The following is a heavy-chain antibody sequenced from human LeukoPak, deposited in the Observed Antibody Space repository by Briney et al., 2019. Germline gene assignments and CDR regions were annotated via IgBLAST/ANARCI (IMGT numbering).Heavy chain of an antibody. D-gene: IGHD3-22*01. CDR2: IIPIFGTA. CDR3: AREVSGYYYDSSGYPAFDY. J-gene: IGHJ4*02. CDR1: GYTFTSYG. V-gene: IGHV1-69*13. Sequence: SVKVSCKASGYTFTSYGISWVRQAPGQGLEWMGGIIPIFGTANYAQKFQGRVTITADESTSTAYMELSSLRSEDTAVYYCAREVSGYYYDSSGYPAFDYWGQGTLVTVSS.